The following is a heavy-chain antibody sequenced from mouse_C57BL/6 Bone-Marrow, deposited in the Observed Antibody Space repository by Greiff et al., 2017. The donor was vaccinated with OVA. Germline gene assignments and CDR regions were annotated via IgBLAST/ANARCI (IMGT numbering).Heavy chain of an antibody. D-gene: IGHD1-1*01. CDR3: ARSGSSYVRGDY. Sequence: VQLQQSGAELVKPGASVKISCKASGYAFSSYWMNWVKQRPGKGLEWIGQIYPGDGDTNYNGKFKGKATLTADKSSSTAYMQLSSLTSEDSAVYFCARSGSSYVRGDYWGQGTTLTVSS. CDR2: IYPGDGDT. V-gene: IGHV1-80*01. CDR1: GYAFSSYW. J-gene: IGHJ2*01.